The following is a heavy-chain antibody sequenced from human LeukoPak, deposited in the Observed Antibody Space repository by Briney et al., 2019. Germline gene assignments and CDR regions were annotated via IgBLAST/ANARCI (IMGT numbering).Heavy chain of an antibody. CDR2: INHSGST. CDR1: GGSFSGYY. J-gene: IGHJ4*02. D-gene: IGHD3-3*01. V-gene: IGHV4-34*01. CDR3: ARARDFWSGYFDY. Sequence: SETLSLTCAIYGGSFSGYYWSWIRQPPGKGLEWIGEINHSGSTNYNPSLKSRVTISVDTSKNQFSLKLSSVTAADTAVYYCARARDFWSGYFDYWGQGTLVTVSS.